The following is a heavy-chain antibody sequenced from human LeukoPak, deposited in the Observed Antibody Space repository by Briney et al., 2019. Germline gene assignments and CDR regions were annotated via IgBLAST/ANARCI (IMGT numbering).Heavy chain of an antibody. D-gene: IGHD2-21*02. CDR3: ARGRKMVVTASYYGMDV. CDR2: INPSGGST. J-gene: IGHJ6*02. CDR1: GYTLTSYY. Sequence: ASVKVSCKASGYTLTSYYMHWVRQAPGQGLEWMGIINPSGGSTSYAQKFQGRVTMTRDTSTSTVYMELSSLRSEDTAVYYCARGRKMVVTASYYGMDVWGQGTTVTVSS. V-gene: IGHV1-46*01.